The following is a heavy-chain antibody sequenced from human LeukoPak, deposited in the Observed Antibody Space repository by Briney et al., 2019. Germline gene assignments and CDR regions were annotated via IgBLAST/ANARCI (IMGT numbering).Heavy chain of an antibody. Sequence: GGSLRLSCAASGFTFSSYSMNWVRQAPGKGLEWVSSISSSSYIYYADSVKGRLTISRDNAKNSLYLQMNSLRAEDTAVYYCARDSPMTTVTTGAFDIWGQGTMVTVSS. D-gene: IGHD4-17*01. J-gene: IGHJ3*02. CDR2: ISSSSYI. V-gene: IGHV3-21*01. CDR1: GFTFSSYS. CDR3: ARDSPMTTVTTGAFDI.